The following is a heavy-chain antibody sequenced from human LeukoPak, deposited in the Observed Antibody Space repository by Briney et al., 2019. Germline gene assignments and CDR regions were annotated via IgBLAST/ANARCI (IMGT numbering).Heavy chain of an antibody. V-gene: IGHV4-59*01. D-gene: IGHD2-15*01. J-gene: IGHJ4*02. CDR3: ATRSTGVAATFDS. CDR2: IYDSGNT. Sequence: SETLSLTCTVSGGSISSYYWSWIRQPPGKGLEWIGYIYDSGNTSYNPSLKSRVTISVDTSKNQFSLKLSSVTAADTAVYYCATRSTGVAATFDSWGQGALVTVSS. CDR1: GGSISSYY.